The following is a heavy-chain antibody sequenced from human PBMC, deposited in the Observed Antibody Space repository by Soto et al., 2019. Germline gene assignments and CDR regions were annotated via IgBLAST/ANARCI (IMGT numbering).Heavy chain of an antibody. Sequence: SETLSLTCTVSGGSISSYYWSWIRQPPGKGLEWIGYIYYSGSTNYNPSLKSRVTISVDTSKNQFSLKLSSVTAADTAVYYCATGKFWSGPHYYYYYYMDVWGKGTTVTVSS. CDR1: GGSISSYY. V-gene: IGHV4-59*01. D-gene: IGHD3-3*01. CDR3: ATGKFWSGPHYYYYYYMDV. J-gene: IGHJ6*03. CDR2: IYYSGST.